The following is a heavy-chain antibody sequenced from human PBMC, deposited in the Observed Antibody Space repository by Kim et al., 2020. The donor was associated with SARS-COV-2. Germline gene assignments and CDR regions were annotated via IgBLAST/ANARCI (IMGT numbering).Heavy chain of an antibody. CDR3: AKVTGDEYVLRYFDWFSDAFDI. CDR2: ISGSGGST. CDR1: GFTFSSYA. Sequence: GGSLRLSCAASGFTFSSYAMSWVRQAPGKGLEWVSAISGSGGSTYYADSVKGRFPISRDNSKNTLYLQLNSLRAEDTAVYYCAKVTGDEYVLRYFDWFSDAFDIWGQGTMVAVSS. D-gene: IGHD3-9*01. V-gene: IGHV3-23*01. J-gene: IGHJ3*02.